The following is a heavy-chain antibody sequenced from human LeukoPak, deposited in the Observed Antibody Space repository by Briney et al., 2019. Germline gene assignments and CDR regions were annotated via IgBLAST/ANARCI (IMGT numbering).Heavy chain of an antibody. CDR3: ARGRSYGNYRIGGFDP. CDR2: INHSGST. D-gene: IGHD4-11*01. V-gene: IGHV4-34*01. CDR1: GGSFSGYY. J-gene: IGHJ5*02. Sequence: PSETLSLTCAVYGGSFSGYYWSWIRQPPGKGLEWIGEINHSGSTNYNPSLKSRVTISVDTSKNQFSLKLSSVTAADTAVYYCARGRSYGNYRIGGFDPWGQGTLVTVSS.